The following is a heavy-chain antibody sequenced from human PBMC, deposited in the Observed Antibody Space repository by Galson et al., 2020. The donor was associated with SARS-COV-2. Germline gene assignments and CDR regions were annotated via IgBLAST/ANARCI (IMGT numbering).Heavy chain of an antibody. V-gene: IGHV4-38-2*02. Sequence: SETLSLTCTVSGYSISSGYYWGWIRQPPGKGLEWIGSIYHSGSTYYNPSLKSRVTISVDTSKNQFSLKLSSVTAADTAVYYCARDEPMLFDAFDIWGQGTMVTVSS. CDR3: ARDEPMLFDAFDI. J-gene: IGHJ3*02. D-gene: IGHD2-2*01. CDR1: GYSISSGYY. CDR2: IYHSGST.